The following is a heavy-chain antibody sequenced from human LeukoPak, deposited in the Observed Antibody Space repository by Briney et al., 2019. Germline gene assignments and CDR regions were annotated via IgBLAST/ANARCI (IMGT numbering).Heavy chain of an antibody. Sequence: GGSLRLSCAASGFTFSDYYMIWIRQAPGKGLEWVSHISGSSTSTNFADSVKGRFTISRDNAKNSLFLPMNSLRAEGTAVYFCARASSGWQFDYWGQGTLVTVSS. CDR1: GFTFSDYY. J-gene: IGHJ4*02. D-gene: IGHD6-19*01. CDR2: ISGSSTST. V-gene: IGHV3-11*06. CDR3: ARASSGWQFDY.